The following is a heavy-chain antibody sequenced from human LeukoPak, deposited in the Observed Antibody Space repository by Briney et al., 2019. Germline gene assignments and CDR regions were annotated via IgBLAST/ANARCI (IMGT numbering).Heavy chain of an antibody. CDR2: IRYDGSNK. D-gene: IGHD1-1*01. CDR3: AKDKDPWKSTSISDFDY. V-gene: IGHV3-30*02. CDR1: GFTFSTYG. J-gene: IGHJ4*02. Sequence: GGSLRLSCAASGFTFSTYGMHWVRQAPGKGLEWVAFIRYDGSNKYYPDSVKGRFTISRDNSKNTLYLQMNSLRAEDTAVYFCAKDKDPWKSTSISDFDYWGQGTLVTVSS.